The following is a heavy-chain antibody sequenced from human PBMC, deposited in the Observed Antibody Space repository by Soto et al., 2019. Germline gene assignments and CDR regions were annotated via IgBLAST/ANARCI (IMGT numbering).Heavy chain of an antibody. J-gene: IGHJ4*02. V-gene: IGHV4-34*01. D-gene: IGHD6-13*01. CDR2: INHSGST. CDR3: ARDPPHPAAGAGGVDY. CDR1: GGSFSGYY. Sequence: QVQLQQWGAGLLKPSETLSLTCAVYGGSFSGYYWSWIRQPPGKGLEWIGEINHSGSTNYNPSLKSRVTLSVDPSKNQFSLKLSSVTAADTAVYYCARDPPHPAAGAGGVDYWGQGTLVTVSS.